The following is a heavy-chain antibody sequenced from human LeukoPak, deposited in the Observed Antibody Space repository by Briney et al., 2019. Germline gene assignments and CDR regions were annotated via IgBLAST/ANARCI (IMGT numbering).Heavy chain of an antibody. J-gene: IGHJ4*02. CDR3: ARWSYGGVDY. CDR1: GFTFSSYG. CDR2: ISYDGSNK. D-gene: IGHD4/OR15-4a*01. V-gene: IGHV3-30*03. Sequence: GRSLRLSCAASGFTFSSYGIHWVRQAPGKGLEWVAVISYDGSNKYYVDSVKGRFTISRDNSKNTLNLQMNSLRAEDTAVYYCARWSYGGVDYWGQGTLVTVSS.